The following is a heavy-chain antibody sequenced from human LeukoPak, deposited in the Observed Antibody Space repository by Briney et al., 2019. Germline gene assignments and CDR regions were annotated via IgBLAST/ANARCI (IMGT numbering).Heavy chain of an antibody. CDR2: MNPNSGNT. J-gene: IGHJ4*02. CDR1: GYTFTNFY. CDR3: ARGHRLLDY. D-gene: IGHD6-25*01. V-gene: IGHV1-8*01. Sequence: APRKGFCKASGYTFTNFYIKWGRQAHGQRLEWMGWMNPNSGNTGYAQKFQGRVTMTRNTSISTAYMELSSLRSEDTAVYYCARGHRLLDYWGQGTLVTVSS.